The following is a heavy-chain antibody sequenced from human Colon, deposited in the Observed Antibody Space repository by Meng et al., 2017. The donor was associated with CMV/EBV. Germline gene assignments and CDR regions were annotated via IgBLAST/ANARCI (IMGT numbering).Heavy chain of an antibody. D-gene: IGHD3-16*01. CDR3: ARDKTNNGGDDVFDI. Sequence: GESLKISCAASGFTFSSYWMSWFRQSPGKGLEWVASMNRDGSQKYFMDSVAGRFMISRDNARDSLYLQMNSLRAEDTAVYYCARDKTNNGGDDVFDIWGQGTMVTVSS. J-gene: IGHJ3*02. CDR2: MNRDGSQK. V-gene: IGHV3-7*01. CDR1: GFTFSSYW.